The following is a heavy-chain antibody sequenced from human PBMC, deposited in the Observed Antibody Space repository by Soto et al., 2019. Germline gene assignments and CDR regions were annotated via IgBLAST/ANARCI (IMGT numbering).Heavy chain of an antibody. CDR1: GYSFRTHG. D-gene: IGHD2-15*01. J-gene: IGHJ5*02. CDR2: ISTYDDKT. CDR3: ARDLGYCNSSGCFRNWFDP. Sequence: QVQLVQSGAEVKTPGASVKVSCRASGYSFRTHGISWVRQAPGQGLEWMGWISTYDDKTNFPQKFQGRITMTTDTSTSTAYMELQSLRSDDTAVYFCARDLGYCNSSGCFRNWFDPWGQGTLVTVSS. V-gene: IGHV1-18*01.